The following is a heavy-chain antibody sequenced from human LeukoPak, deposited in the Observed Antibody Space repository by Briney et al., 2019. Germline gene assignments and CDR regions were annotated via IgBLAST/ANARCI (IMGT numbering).Heavy chain of an antibody. V-gene: IGHV3-21*01. CDR2: ISSSSSYI. CDR3: ARVYTVAGTIDY. Sequence: GGSLRLSCAASGFTFSSYSMNWVRQAPGKGLEWVSSISSSSSYIYYADSVKGRFTISRDNAKNSLCLQMNSLRAEDTAVYYCARVYTVAGTIDYWGQGTLVTVSS. D-gene: IGHD6-19*01. CDR1: GFTFSSYS. J-gene: IGHJ4*02.